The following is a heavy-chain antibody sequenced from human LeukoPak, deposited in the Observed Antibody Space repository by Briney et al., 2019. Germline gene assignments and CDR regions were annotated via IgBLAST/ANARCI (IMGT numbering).Heavy chain of an antibody. D-gene: IGHD3-3*01. J-gene: IGHJ4*02. CDR2: ISSSGGST. V-gene: IGHV3-23*01. CDR1: GFTFSSYA. Sequence: GGSLRLSCAASGFTFSSYAMNWVRQAPGKGLEWVSGISSSGGSTYYADSMKGRFTISRDNSNNTLYLQMNSLRVEDTAVYYCARQYDFWSGPDYWGQGALVTVSS. CDR3: ARQYDFWSGPDY.